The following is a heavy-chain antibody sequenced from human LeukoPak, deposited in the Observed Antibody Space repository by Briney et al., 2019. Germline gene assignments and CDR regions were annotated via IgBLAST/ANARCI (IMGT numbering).Heavy chain of an antibody. CDR2: IIPIFGTA. Sequence: SVKVSCKASGGTFSSYTISWVRQAPGQGLEWMGGIIPIFGTANYAQKFQGRVTITTDESTSTAYMELSSLRSEDTAVYYCARDGTFGTGARNWFDPWGQGTLVTVSS. CDR1: GGTFSSYT. J-gene: IGHJ5*02. CDR3: ARDGTFGTGARNWFDP. V-gene: IGHV1-69*05. D-gene: IGHD1-14*01.